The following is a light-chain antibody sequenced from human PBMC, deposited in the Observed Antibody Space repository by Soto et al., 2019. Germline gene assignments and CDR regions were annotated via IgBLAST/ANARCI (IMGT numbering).Light chain of an antibody. CDR3: QHYDNSPLT. J-gene: IGKJ4*01. CDR2: GAP. Sequence: EVVLTQSPGTVSLSPGERAILSCRASQTITIRYLAWYQQKHGQAPRLLIFGAPSRSTGIPDRYRGSESVTDFTLIINRLEAEDFAVDYCQHYDNSPLTFRGGTKVEI. CDR1: QTITIRY. V-gene: IGKV3-20*01.